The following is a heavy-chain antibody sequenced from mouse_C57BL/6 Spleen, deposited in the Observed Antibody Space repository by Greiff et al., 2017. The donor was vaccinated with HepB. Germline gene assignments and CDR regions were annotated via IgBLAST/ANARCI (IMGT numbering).Heavy chain of an antibody. J-gene: IGHJ4*01. V-gene: IGHV1-64*01. CDR1: GYTFTSYW. Sequence: VQLQQPVAELVKPGASVKLSCKASGYTFTSYWMHWVKQRPGQGLEWIGMIHPNSGSTNYNEKFKSKATLTVDKSSSTAYMQLSSLTSEDSAVYYCARHLAYAMDYWGQGTSVTVSS. CDR2: IHPNSGST. CDR3: ARHLAYAMDY.